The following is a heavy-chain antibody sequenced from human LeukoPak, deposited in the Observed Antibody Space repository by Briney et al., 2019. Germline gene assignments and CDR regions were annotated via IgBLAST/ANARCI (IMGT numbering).Heavy chain of an antibody. J-gene: IGHJ4*02. CDR3: ARDIGDGYNYPNFDY. V-gene: IGHV4-4*07. D-gene: IGHD5-24*01. CDR2: IYTSGST. CDR1: GGSISSYY. Sequence: PSETLSLTCTVSGGSISSYYLSWIRQPAGKGLEWIGRIYTSGSTNYNPSLKSRVTMSVDTSKNQFSLKLSSVTAADTAVYYCARDIGDGYNYPNFDYWGQGTLVTVSS.